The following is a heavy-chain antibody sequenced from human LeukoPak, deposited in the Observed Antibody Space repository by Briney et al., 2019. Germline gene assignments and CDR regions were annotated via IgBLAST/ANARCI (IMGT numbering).Heavy chain of an antibody. CDR3: ARDSRGYYDTSGYFDY. Sequence: PSETLSLTCTVSGDSVSSDSYHWSWIRQPPGKGLEWIGNIYYSGTTKQNPSLKSRVTLSVDTSKNQLSLKLTSVTAADTAVYYCARDSRGYYDTSGYFDYWGQGTLVTVSS. CDR1: GDSVSSDSYH. D-gene: IGHD3-22*01. CDR2: IYYSGTT. V-gene: IGHV4-61*01. J-gene: IGHJ4*02.